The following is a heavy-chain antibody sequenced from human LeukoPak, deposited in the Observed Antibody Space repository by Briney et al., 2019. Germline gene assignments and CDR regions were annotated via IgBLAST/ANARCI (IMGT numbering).Heavy chain of an antibody. CDR1: GFTVSSYA. D-gene: IGHD3-22*01. CDR3: AKGPDSSGYYQGAFDI. CDR2: ISGSGGST. Sequence: GRSLRLSCAASGFTVSSYAMSWVRQAPGKGLEWVSAISGSGGSTYYADSVKGRFTISRDNSKNTLYLQMNSLRAEDTAVYYCAKGPDSSGYYQGAFDIWGQGTMVTVSS. J-gene: IGHJ3*02. V-gene: IGHV3-23*01.